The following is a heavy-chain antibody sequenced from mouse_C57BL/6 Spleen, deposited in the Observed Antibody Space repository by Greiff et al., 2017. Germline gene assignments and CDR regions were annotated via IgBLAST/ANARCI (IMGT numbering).Heavy chain of an antibody. CDR3: ASPYYYGSRGDAMDY. CDR2: ISYDGSN. V-gene: IGHV3-6*01. CDR1: GYSITSGYY. J-gene: IGHJ4*01. Sequence: ESGPGLVKPSQSLSLTCSVTGYSITSGYYWNWIRQFPGNKLEWMGYISYDGSNNYNPSLKNRISITRDTSKNQFFLKLNSVTTEDTATYYCASPYYYGSRGDAMDYWGQGTSVTVSS. D-gene: IGHD1-1*01.